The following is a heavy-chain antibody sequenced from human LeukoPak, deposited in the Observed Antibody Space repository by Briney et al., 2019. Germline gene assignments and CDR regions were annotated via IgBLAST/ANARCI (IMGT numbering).Heavy chain of an antibody. Sequence: SQTLSLTCTVSGGSISSSSYYWGWIRQPPGKGLEWIGSIYYSGSTYCNPSLKRRVTISIDTSKNQFSLKLSSVTAADTAVYYCARERREQLLPPYTRSVTYFDYWGQGTLVTVSS. J-gene: IGHJ4*02. D-gene: IGHD2-2*01. CDR1: GGSISSSSYY. CDR3: ARERREQLLPPYTRSVTYFDY. V-gene: IGHV4-39*07. CDR2: IYYSGST.